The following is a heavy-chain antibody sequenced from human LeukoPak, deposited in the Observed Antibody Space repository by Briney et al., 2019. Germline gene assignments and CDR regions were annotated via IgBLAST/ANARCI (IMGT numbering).Heavy chain of an antibody. V-gene: IGHV4-39*01. CDR2: IYYSGST. J-gene: IGHJ2*01. CDR1: GGSISSSSYY. Sequence: NPSETLSLTCTVSGGSISSSSYYWGWIRQPPGKGLEWIGSIYYSGSTYYNPSLKSRVTISVDTSKNQFSLKLSSVTAADTAVYYCARVDTEGTNFDLWGRGTLVTVSS. D-gene: IGHD5-12*01. CDR3: ARVDTEGTNFDL.